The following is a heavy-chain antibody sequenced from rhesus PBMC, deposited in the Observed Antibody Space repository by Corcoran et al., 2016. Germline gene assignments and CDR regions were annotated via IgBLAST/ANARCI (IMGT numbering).Heavy chain of an antibody. CDR2: INSGGGST. CDR3: AKGAGYFDY. J-gene: IGHJ4*01. V-gene: IGHV3S5*01. CDR1: GFTFSSYG. Sequence: EVQLVETGGGLVQPGGSLKLSCAASGFTFSSYGMSWVRQAPGKGLELVSPINSGGGSTYYADSVEGRFTISRDNSKNTLSLQMNSLRAEDTAVYYCAKGAGYFDYWGQGVLVTVSS.